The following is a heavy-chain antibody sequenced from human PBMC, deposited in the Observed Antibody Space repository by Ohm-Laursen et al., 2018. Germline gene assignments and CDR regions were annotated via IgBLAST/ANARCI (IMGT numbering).Heavy chain of an antibody. CDR1: GFTFSIYG. J-gene: IGHJ5*02. CDR2: MWANGRDK. D-gene: IGHD3-22*01. Sequence: SLRLSCSASGFTFSIYGIHWVRQAPGKGLEWVAVMWANGRDKYYADSVKGRFTVSRDNSKNTVYLQMNSLRVDDTAIYYCARGCDTSSHYGWFDPWGQGTLVTVSS. CDR3: ARGCDTSSHYGWFDP. V-gene: IGHV3-33*01.